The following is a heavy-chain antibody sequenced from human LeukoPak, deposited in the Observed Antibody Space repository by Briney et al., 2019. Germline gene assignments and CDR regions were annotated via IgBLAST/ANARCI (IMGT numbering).Heavy chain of an antibody. CDR2: INHSGST. J-gene: IGHJ4*02. CDR3: ARFTASWIQLWLRGAQGIFDY. Sequence: SETLSLTCAVYGGSFSGYYWSWIRQPPGKGLEWIGEINHSGSTNYNPSLKSRVTISVDTSKNQFSLKLSSVTAADTAVYYCARFTASWIQLWLRGAQGIFDYWGQGTLVTVSS. V-gene: IGHV4-34*01. D-gene: IGHD5-18*01. CDR1: GGSFSGYY.